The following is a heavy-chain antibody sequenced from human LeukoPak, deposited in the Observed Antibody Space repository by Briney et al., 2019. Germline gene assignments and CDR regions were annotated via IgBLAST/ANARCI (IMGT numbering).Heavy chain of an antibody. J-gene: IGHJ4*02. CDR2: IHHSGST. CDR1: GGSFSGYY. D-gene: IGHD3-3*01. V-gene: IGHV4-34*01. Sequence: SETLSLTCAVYGGSFSGYYWSWIRQPPGKGLEWIGEIHHSGSTNYNPSLKSRVTISVDTSKNQFSLKLSSVTAADTAVYYCARRGSGYYRKEYYFDYWGQGTLVTVSS. CDR3: ARRGSGYYRKEYYFDY.